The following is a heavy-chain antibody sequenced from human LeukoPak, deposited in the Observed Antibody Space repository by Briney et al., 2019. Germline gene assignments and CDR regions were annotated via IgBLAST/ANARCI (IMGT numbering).Heavy chain of an antibody. D-gene: IGHD2-2*02. CDR2: INHSGST. V-gene: IGHV4-34*01. Sequence: PSETLSLTCAVYGGSFSGYYWSWIRQPPGKGLEWIGEINHSGSTNYNPSLKSRATISVDTSKNQFSLKLSSVTAADTAVYYCARGHTLFDIWGQGTMVTVSS. CDR1: GGSFSGYY. CDR3: ARGHTLFDI. J-gene: IGHJ3*02.